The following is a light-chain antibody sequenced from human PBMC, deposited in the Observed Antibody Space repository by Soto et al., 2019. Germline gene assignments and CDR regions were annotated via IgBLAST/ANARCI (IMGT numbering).Light chain of an antibody. J-gene: IGKJ1*01. CDR1: QSVDSTF. CDR2: GAS. CDR3: QQYMSSVT. V-gene: IGKV3-20*01. Sequence: EVVLTQSPGSLSLSPGQRATLSCRASQSVDSTFFAWYQKKPGQAPRLLIYGASKSATCIPDRFSGSGSGTDFTLIISRLEPEDFAVYYCQQYMSSVTFGQGTKVEIK.